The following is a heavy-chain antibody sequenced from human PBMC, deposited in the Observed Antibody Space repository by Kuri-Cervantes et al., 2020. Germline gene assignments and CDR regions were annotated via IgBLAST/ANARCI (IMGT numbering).Heavy chain of an antibody. J-gene: IGHJ4*02. CDR2: IYSGGST. CDR1: GFTVSSNY. Sequence: GGSLRLSCAASGFTVSSNYMSWVRQAPGKGLEWVSVIYSGGSTYYADSVKGRLTISRDNSKNTLYLQMNSLRAEDTAVYYCAKDTASLGYYFDYWGQGTLVTVSS. V-gene: IGHV3-53*05. CDR3: AKDTASLGYYFDY. D-gene: IGHD5-18*01.